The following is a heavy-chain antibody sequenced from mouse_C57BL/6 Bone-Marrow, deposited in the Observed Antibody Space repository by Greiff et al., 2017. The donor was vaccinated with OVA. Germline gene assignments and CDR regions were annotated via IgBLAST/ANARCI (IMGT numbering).Heavy chain of an antibody. CDR2: ISDGGSYT. CDR3: AREREARWYFDV. CDR1: GFTFSSYA. D-gene: IGHD3-3*01. Sequence: EVKLVESGGGLVKPGGSLKLSCAASGFTFSSYAMSWVRQTPEKRLEWVATISDGGSYTYYPDNVKGRFTISRDNAKNNLYLQMSHLKSEDTAMYYCAREREARWYFDVWGTGTTVTVSS. V-gene: IGHV5-4*01. J-gene: IGHJ1*03.